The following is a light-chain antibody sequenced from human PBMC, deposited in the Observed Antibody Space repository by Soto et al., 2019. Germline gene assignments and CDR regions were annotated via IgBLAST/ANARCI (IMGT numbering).Light chain of an antibody. V-gene: IGKV3-15*01. CDR1: QGIGNN. J-gene: IGKJ4*01. Sequence: EILITQSPATLAVSPGEGATLSCRASQGIGNNLAWYQQKPGQTPRLLIYGASIRATGVPARFSGSGSGTDFTLTINSLQSEDFALYYCQHYVNWPLTFGGGTKVDIK. CDR2: GAS. CDR3: QHYVNWPLT.